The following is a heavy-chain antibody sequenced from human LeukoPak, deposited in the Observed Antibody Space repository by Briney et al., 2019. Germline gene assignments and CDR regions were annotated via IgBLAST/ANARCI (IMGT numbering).Heavy chain of an antibody. CDR1: GFSFGTYS. J-gene: IGHJ4*02. Sequence: GALRLSCAASGFSFGTYSMHWARQVPGKGLEWVAVIWYDGSNEDYADSVKGRFTISRDDSKNTLYLQMNSLRAEDTAVYYCARAVGGSYYGAGFSPGDWGQGTLVTVSS. CDR3: ARAVGGSYYGAGFSPGD. CDR2: IWYDGSNE. V-gene: IGHV3-33*01. D-gene: IGHD3-10*01.